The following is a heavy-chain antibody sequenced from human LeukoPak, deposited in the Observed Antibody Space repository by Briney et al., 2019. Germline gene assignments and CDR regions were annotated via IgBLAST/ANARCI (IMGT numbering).Heavy chain of an antibody. V-gene: IGHV1-69*13. CDR2: ITPIFGTA. Sequence: GASVKVSCKASGGTFSSYAISWVRQAPGQGLEWMGGITPIFGTANYAQKFQGRVTITADESTSTAYMELSSLRSEDTAVYYCARQLGSYYFDYWGQGTLVTVSS. J-gene: IGHJ4*02. CDR1: GGTFSSYA. D-gene: IGHD1-1*01. CDR3: ARQLGSYYFDY.